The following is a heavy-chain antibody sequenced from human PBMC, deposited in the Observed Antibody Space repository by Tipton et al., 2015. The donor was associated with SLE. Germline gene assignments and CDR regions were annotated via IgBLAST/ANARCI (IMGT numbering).Heavy chain of an antibody. Sequence: QLVQSGAEVKKPGESLRISCKGSGYSFTSYWISWVRQMPGKGLEWMGRIDPSDSYTNYSPSFQGHVTISADKSISTACLQWSSLKASDTAMYYCARHADCGGDCYSSWYFDLWGRGTLVTVSS. CDR3: ARHADCGGDCYSSWYFDL. V-gene: IGHV5-10-1*01. CDR1: GYSFTSYW. CDR2: IDPSDSYT. J-gene: IGHJ2*01. D-gene: IGHD2-21*02.